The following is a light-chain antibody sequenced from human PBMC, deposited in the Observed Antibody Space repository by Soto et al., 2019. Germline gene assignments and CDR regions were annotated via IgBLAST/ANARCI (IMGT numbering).Light chain of an antibody. V-gene: IGKV3-20*01. J-gene: IGKJ2*01. CDR3: QQYGSSPPT. Sequence: EIVLTQSPGTLSLSPGEKATPSCRASQMFSGRNLAWYQQKPGQAPKLLISDASTRATGIPDRFSGSGSGTDFTLTISRLEPEDFAVYYCQQYGSSPPTFGQGTKLEIK. CDR2: DAS. CDR1: QMFSGRN.